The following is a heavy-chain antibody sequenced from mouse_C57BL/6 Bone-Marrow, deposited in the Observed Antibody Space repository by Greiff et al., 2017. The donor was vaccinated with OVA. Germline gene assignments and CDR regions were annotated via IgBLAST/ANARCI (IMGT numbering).Heavy chain of an antibody. CDR2: ISSGGSYT. CDR3: ARQSSGYWFAY. D-gene: IGHD3-2*02. Sequence: EVQLVESGGDLVKPGGSLKLSCAASGFTFSSYGLSWVRPTPDKRLEWVATISSGGSYTSYPDSVQGRFTISRDNAKNTLYLQMSSLKSEDTAMYYCARQSSGYWFAYWGQGTLVTVSA. V-gene: IGHV5-6*01. J-gene: IGHJ3*01. CDR1: GFTFSSYG.